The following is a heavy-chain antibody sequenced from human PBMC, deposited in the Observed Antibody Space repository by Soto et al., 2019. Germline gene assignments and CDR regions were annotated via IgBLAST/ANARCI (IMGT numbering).Heavy chain of an antibody. J-gene: IGHJ4*02. Sequence: PGWSLSLPFPSSRFTFGTYWLHWVRQAPGKGLEWVSRTTSDETTTNYADSVKGRFIVSRDHAKNTLYLQMNSLRAEDTAMYYCARAEVDYWGPGTLVTVSS. CDR3: ARAEVDY. CDR1: RFTFGTYW. V-gene: IGHV3-74*01. CDR2: TTSDETTT.